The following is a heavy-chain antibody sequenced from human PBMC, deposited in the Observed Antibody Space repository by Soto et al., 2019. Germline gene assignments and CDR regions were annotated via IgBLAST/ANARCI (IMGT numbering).Heavy chain of an antibody. V-gene: IGHV3-7*01. J-gene: IGHJ6*02. CDR3: ARDPKIAAAGTHYYYYYGMDV. CDR2: IKQDGSEK. Sequence: EVQLVESGGGLVQPGGSLRLSCAASGFTFSSYWMSWVRQAPGKGLEWVANIKQDGSEKYYVDSVKGRFTISRDNAKNSRYLQMNSLRAEDTAVYYCARDPKIAAAGTHYYYYYGMDVWGQGTTVTVSS. CDR1: GFTFSSYW. D-gene: IGHD6-13*01.